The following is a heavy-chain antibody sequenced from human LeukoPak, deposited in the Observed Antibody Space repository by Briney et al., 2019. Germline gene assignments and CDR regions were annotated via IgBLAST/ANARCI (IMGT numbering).Heavy chain of an antibody. CDR2: MNPNSGNT. CDR3: ARAPTLSQTYYYYYYMDV. J-gene: IGHJ6*03. V-gene: IGHV1-8*03. CDR1: GYTSTSYD. D-gene: IGHD4-11*01. Sequence: ASVKVSCKASGYTSTSYDINWVRQATGQGLEWMGWMNPNSGNTGYAQKFQGRVTITRNTSISTAYMELSSLRSEDTAVYYCARAPTLSQTYYYYYYMDVWGKGTTVTVSS.